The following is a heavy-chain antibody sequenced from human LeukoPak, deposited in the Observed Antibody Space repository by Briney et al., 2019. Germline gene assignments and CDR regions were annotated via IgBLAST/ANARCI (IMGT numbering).Heavy chain of an antibody. CDR3: TKHSSSWYTPFDY. D-gene: IGHD6-13*01. CDR1: GFTFSSYA. J-gene: IGHJ4*02. Sequence: PGGSLRLSCAASGFTFSSYAMSWVRQAPGKGLEWVSAISGSGGSTYYADSVKGRFTISRDNSKNTLYLQMNSLRAEDTAVYYCTKHSSSWYTPFDYWGQGTLVTVSS. CDR2: ISGSGGST. V-gene: IGHV3-23*01.